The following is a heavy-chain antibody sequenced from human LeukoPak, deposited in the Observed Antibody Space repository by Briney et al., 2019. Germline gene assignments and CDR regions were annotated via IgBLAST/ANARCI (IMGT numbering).Heavy chain of an antibody. D-gene: IGHD1-1*01. CDR2: INPNSGGT. V-gene: IGHV1-2*02. CDR1: GYTFIDYY. J-gene: IGHJ3*02. CDR3: ACSGEAFDI. Sequence: ASVKVSCKASGYTFIDYYMHWVRQAPGQGLAWKGWINPNSGGTNYAQKFQGRVTMTRDTSTSTAYMELSRLRSDDTAVYYCACSGEAFDIWGQGTMVSVSS.